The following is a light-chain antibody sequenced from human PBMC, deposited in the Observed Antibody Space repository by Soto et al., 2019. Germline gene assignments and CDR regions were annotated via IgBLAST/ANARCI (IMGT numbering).Light chain of an antibody. CDR2: GAS. CDR3: QQYDNWPPLT. J-gene: IGKJ4*01. V-gene: IGKV3-15*01. Sequence: EIVLTQSPGTLSMSPGERATLSCRASQSLSSNLAWYQQKPGQPPRLLIYGASTRATGIPARFSGSGSGTEFTLTISGLQSEDFAVYYCQQYDNWPPLTFGGGTKVDIK. CDR1: QSLSSN.